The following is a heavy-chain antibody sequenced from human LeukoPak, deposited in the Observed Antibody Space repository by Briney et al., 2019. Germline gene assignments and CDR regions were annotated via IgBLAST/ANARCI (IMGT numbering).Heavy chain of an antibody. Sequence: PGRSLRLSRAASGFTFEDYDMHWVRQAPGKGLEWVSGISWNSGSRGYADSVKGRFTISRDNAKNSLYLQMDSLRTEDTAFYYCAKDTSWFTSAFDIWGQGTMVTVSS. CDR2: ISWNSGSR. D-gene: IGHD3-10*01. J-gene: IGHJ3*02. CDR1: GFTFEDYD. V-gene: IGHV3-9*01. CDR3: AKDTSWFTSAFDI.